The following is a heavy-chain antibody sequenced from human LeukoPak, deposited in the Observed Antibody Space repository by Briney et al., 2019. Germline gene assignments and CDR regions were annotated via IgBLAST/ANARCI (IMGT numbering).Heavy chain of an antibody. Sequence: PGGSLRLSCAASGFTFSSYAMSWVRQAPGKGLEWVSAISGSGGSAYYADSVKGRFTISRDNSKNTLYLQMNSLRAEDTAVYYCAKDRSITMIVVVITIFDYWGQRTLVTVSS. J-gene: IGHJ4*02. CDR2: ISGSGGSA. CDR1: GFTFSSYA. D-gene: IGHD3-22*01. CDR3: AKDRSITMIVVVITIFDY. V-gene: IGHV3-23*01.